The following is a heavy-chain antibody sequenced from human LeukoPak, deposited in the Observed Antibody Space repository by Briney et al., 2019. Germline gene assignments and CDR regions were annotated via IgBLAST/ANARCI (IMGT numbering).Heavy chain of an antibody. CDR1: GFTFSTHP. CDR2: ISDTGVDT. Sequence: GGPLRLSCAASGFTFSTHPMSWARQAPGKGLEWVSTISDTGVDTFYANSVKGRFAISRDNFKNMLYLQMNNLRVEDTAVYYCTKRGAYGSGRSYFFEFWGQGTLVTVSS. V-gene: IGHV3-23*01. D-gene: IGHD2-15*01. J-gene: IGHJ4*02. CDR3: TKRGAYGSGRSYFFEF.